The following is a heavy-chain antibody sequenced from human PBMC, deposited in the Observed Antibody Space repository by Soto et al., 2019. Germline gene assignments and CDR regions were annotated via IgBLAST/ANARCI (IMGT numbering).Heavy chain of an antibody. CDR2: ISGSDGKT. V-gene: IGHV3-23*01. CDR3: ARWSYLNY. D-gene: IGHD3-10*01. J-gene: IGHJ1*01. Sequence: GGSLRLSCAASGFSFGSYALSWVRQAPGKGLEWVSTISGSDGKTFYADSVKGRFSISRDTSQSTLYLQMNSLRADETAIYYCARWSYLNYWGQGTRVTVSS. CDR1: GFSFGSYA.